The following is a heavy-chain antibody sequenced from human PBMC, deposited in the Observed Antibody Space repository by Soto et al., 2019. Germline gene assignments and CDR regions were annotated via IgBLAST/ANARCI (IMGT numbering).Heavy chain of an antibody. CDR3: AASYDFWSGLYGMYV. CDR1: GFTFTSSS. CDR2: IVVGSGNT. D-gene: IGHD3-3*01. Sequence: GASVKVSCKASGFTFTSSSVQWVRQARGQRLEWIGWIVVGSGNTNYAQKFQERVTITRDMSTSTAYMELSSLRSEDTAVYYCAASYDFWSGLYGMYVWGQGTTVTVSS. V-gene: IGHV1-58*01. J-gene: IGHJ6*02.